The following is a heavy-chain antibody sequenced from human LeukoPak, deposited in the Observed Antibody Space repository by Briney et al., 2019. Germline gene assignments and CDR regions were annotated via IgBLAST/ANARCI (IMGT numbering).Heavy chain of an antibody. V-gene: IGHV3-23*01. Sequence: PGGSLRLSCAASGFTFSSYGMSWVRQAPGKGLEWVSAISGSGGSTYYADSVKGRFTISRDNSKNTLYLQMNSLRAEDTAVYYCAKDGGYCSGGSCYMLNYFDYWGQGTLVTVSS. D-gene: IGHD2-15*01. CDR2: ISGSGGST. J-gene: IGHJ4*02. CDR1: GFTFSSYG. CDR3: AKDGGYCSGGSCYMLNYFDY.